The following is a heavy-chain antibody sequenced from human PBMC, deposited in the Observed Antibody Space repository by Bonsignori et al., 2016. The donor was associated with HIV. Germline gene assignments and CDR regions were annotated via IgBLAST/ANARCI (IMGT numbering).Heavy chain of an antibody. V-gene: IGHV3-23*01. J-gene: IGHJ4*02. CDR2: ISGSGDAT. CDR3: AKDRAGSGSYGVDY. Sequence: GGSLRLSCAASGFTFSSYAMSWVRQAPGKGLEWVSIISGSGDATYYADSVKGRFTISRDNSKITLYLQLNSLRAEDTAIYYCAKDRAGSGSYGVDYWGQGTLVTVSS. CDR1: GFTFSSYA. D-gene: IGHD1-26*01.